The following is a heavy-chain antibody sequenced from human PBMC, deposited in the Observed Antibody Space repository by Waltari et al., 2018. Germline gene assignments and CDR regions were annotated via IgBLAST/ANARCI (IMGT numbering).Heavy chain of an antibody. D-gene: IGHD6-13*01. CDR1: GYTLTELS. CDR3: ARGGYSSSWFPPRGMDV. CDR2: IIPIFGTA. Sequence: QVQLVQSGAEVKKPGASVKVSCKVSGYTLTELSMHWVRQAPGKGLEWMGGIIPIFGTANYAQKFQGRVTITADESTSTAYMELSSLRSEDTAVYYCARGGYSSSWFPPRGMDVWGQGTTVTVSS. V-gene: IGHV1-69*13. J-gene: IGHJ6*02.